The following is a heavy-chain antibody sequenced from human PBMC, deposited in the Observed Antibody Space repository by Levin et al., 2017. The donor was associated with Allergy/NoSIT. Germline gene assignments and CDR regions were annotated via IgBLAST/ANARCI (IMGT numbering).Heavy chain of an antibody. V-gene: IGHV3-9*01. CDR3: AKDLYDILTGYSH. D-gene: IGHD3-9*01. CDR2: ISWNSGSI. CDR1: GFTFDDYA. Sequence: LSLTCAASGFTFDDYAMHWVRQAPGKGLEWVSGISWNSGSIGYADSVKGRFTISRDNAKNSLYLQMNSLRAEDTALYYCAKDLYDILTGYSHWGQGTLVTVSS. J-gene: IGHJ4*02.